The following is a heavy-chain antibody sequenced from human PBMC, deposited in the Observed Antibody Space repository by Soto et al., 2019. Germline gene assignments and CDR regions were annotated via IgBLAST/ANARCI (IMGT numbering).Heavy chain of an antibody. CDR3: AYRGGRWLTSPFDY. CDR1: GGTFSSYA. Sequence: QVQLVQSGAEVKKPGSSVKVSCKASGGTFSSYAISWVRQAPGQGLEWMGGIIPIFGTANYAQKFQGRVTITADKSTSTAYMGLSSLRSEDTAVYYCAYRGGRWLTSPFDYWGQGTLVTVSS. D-gene: IGHD3-16*01. V-gene: IGHV1-69*06. J-gene: IGHJ4*02. CDR2: IIPIFGTA.